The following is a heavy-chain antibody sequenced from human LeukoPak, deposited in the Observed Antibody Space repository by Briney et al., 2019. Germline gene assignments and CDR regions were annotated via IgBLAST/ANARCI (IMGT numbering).Heavy chain of an antibody. J-gene: IGHJ4*02. V-gene: IGHV3-7*01. CDR3: ARDSGYVWGSYRTGSDY. CDR1: GLRFSDLW. D-gene: IGHD3-16*02. Sequence: AGGSLRLSCAASGLRFSDLWMTWVRHPPGKGLEWVATIKQDGSEKYYLDSVKGRFTISRDNAKNSLYLQMNSLRAEDTAVYYCARDSGYVWGSYRTGSDYWGQGTLVTVSS. CDR2: IKQDGSEK.